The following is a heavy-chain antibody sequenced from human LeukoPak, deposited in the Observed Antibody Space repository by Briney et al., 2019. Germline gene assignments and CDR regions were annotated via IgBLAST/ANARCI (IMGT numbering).Heavy chain of an antibody. D-gene: IGHD3-9*01. CDR3: ARDLRYQAHDI. V-gene: IGHV3-7*01. J-gene: IGHJ3*02. CDR2: IKQDGSEK. CDR1: GFTFSSYW. Sequence: GGSLRLSCAASGFTFSSYWMSWVRQAPGKGLEWVANIKQDGSEKYYVDSVKGRFTISRDNAKNSLYLQMTSLRAEDTALYYCARDLRYQAHDIWGQGTMVNVSS.